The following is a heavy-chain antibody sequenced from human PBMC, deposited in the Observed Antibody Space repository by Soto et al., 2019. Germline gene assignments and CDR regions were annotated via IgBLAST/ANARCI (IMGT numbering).Heavy chain of an antibody. J-gene: IGHJ3*02. CDR3: AAVSHDSSGYVPSLAFDI. CDR2: IVVGSGNT. D-gene: IGHD3-22*01. Sequence: ASVKVSCKASGFTFTSSAMQWVRQARGQRLEWIGWIVVGSGNTNYAQKFQERVTITRDMSTSTAYMELSSLRSEDTAVYYCAAVSHDSSGYVPSLAFDIWGQGTMVTVSS. CDR1: GFTFTSSA. V-gene: IGHV1-58*02.